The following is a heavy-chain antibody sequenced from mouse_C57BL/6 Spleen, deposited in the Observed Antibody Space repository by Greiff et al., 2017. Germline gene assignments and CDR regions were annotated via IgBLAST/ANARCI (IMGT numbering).Heavy chain of an antibody. CDR2: INPSSGYT. CDR3: ARRDFDY. CDR1: GYTFPSYT. J-gene: IGHJ2*01. Sequence: QVQLQQSGAELARPGASVKMSCKASGYTFPSYTMHWVKQRPGQGLEWIGYINPSSGYTKYNQKFKDKATLTADKSSSTAYMQLSSLTSEDSAVYYCARRDFDYWGQGTTLTVAS. V-gene: IGHV1-4*01.